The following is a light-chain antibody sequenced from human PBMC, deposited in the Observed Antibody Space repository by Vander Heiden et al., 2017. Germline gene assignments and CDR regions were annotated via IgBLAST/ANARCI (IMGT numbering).Light chain of an antibody. V-gene: IGLV3-10*01. J-gene: IGLJ3*02. Sequence: SYELTQPPSVSVSPRQTARITCAGDALPKKYAYWYQQKSGQAPVLVIYEDSKRPSGIPERFSGSSSGTMATLTISGAQVEDEADYYCYSTDSSGNHRVFGGGTKL. CDR2: EDS. CDR1: ALPKKY. CDR3: YSTDSSGNHRV.